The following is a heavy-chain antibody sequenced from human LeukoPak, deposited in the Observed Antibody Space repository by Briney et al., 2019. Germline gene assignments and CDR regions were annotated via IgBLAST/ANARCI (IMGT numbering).Heavy chain of an antibody. CDR1: GYTFTSYY. CDR3: ARYVSGDYAIDY. Sequence: ASVKVSCKASGYTFTSYYMHWVRQAPGQGLEWMGIINPSGGSTSYAQKFQGRVTTTRDTSTSTVYMELSSLRSEDTAVYYCARYVSGDYAIDYWGQGTLVTVSS. CDR2: INPSGGST. J-gene: IGHJ4*02. V-gene: IGHV1-46*01. D-gene: IGHD4-17*01.